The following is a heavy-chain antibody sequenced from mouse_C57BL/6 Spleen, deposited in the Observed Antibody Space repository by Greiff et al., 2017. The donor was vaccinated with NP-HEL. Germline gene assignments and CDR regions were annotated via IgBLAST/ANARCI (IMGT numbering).Heavy chain of an antibody. CDR1: GFTFSDYG. J-gene: IGHJ4*01. CDR2: ISSGSSYI. V-gene: IGHV5-17*01. Sequence: VQLKESGGGLVKPGGSLKLSCAASGFTFSDYGMHWVRQAPEKGLEWVAYISSGSSYIYYADTVKGRFTISRDNAKNTLFLQMTSLRSEDTAMYYCARMDYWGQGTSVTVSS. CDR3: ARMDY.